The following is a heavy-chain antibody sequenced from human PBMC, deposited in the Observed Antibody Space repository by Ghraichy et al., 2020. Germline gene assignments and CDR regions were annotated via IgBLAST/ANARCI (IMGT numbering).Heavy chain of an antibody. Sequence: SETLSLTCTVSGGSISSYYWSWIRQPPGKGLEWIGYIYYSGSTNYNPSLKSRVTISVDTSKNQFSLKLSSVTAADTAVYYCAREYITPDGYNSRSFDYWGQRTLFADSS. V-gene: IGHV4-59*12. CDR2: IYYSGST. J-gene: IGHJ4*02. D-gene: IGHD5-24*01. CDR1: GGSISSYY. CDR3: AREYITPDGYNSRSFDY.